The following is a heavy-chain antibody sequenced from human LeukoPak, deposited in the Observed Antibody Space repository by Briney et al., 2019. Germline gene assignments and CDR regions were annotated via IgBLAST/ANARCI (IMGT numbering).Heavy chain of an antibody. CDR1: GGSISNYY. Sequence: PSETLSLTRSVSGGSISNYYWIWIRQPPGKGLEWIGCIYYTGSTNYNPSLRSRVTISVDTSKNQFSLKLSSVTAADTAVYYCARLPIAVYYFDYWGQGTLVTVSS. V-gene: IGHV4-59*01. D-gene: IGHD6-19*01. CDR2: IYYTGST. J-gene: IGHJ4*02. CDR3: ARLPIAVYYFDY.